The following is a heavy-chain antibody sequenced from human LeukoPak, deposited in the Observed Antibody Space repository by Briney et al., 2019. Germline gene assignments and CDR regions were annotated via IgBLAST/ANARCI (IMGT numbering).Heavy chain of an antibody. Sequence: GGSLRLSCAASGLTFSSHWMHWVRQAPGMGLEWVSAISRSGGSTFYADSVKGRFTISRDNSKNTVYLQMSSLRAEDTAVYYCAKRSDSSDFYGHFDYWGQGTLVTVSS. D-gene: IGHD3-22*01. CDR1: GLTFSSHW. CDR3: AKRSDSSDFYGHFDY. J-gene: IGHJ4*02. CDR2: ISRSGGST. V-gene: IGHV3-23*01.